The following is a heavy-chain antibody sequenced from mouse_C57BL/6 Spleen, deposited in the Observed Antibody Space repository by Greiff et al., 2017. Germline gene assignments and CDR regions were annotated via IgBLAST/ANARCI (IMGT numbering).Heavy chain of an antibody. CDR2: INPSSGYT. V-gene: IGHV1-7*01. Sequence: QVQLKQSGAELAKPGASVKLSCKASGYTFTSYWMHWVKQRPGQGLEWIGYINPSSGYTKYNQKFKDKATLTADKSSSTAYMQLSSLTYEDSAVYSCARWLLTPITAMGDWGQGTSVTVSS. CDR3: ARWLLTPITAMGD. CDR1: GYTFTSYW. J-gene: IGHJ4*01. D-gene: IGHD2-3*01.